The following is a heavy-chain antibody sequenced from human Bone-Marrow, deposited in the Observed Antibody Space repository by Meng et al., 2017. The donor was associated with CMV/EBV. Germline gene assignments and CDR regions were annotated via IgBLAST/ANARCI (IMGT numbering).Heavy chain of an antibody. CDR3: ARSHYYDFWSDLYS. J-gene: IGHJ4*02. CDR1: GGSVSSISYY. CDR2: IYYSGST. D-gene: IGHD3-3*01. Sequence: SETLSLTCTVSGGSVSSISYYWNWIRQPPGKGLEWIGYIYYSGSTNYNPSLKSRVTISVDTSKNQFSLKLSSVTAADTAVYYCARSHYYDFWSDLYSLGQGTLVTVSS. V-gene: IGHV4-61*01.